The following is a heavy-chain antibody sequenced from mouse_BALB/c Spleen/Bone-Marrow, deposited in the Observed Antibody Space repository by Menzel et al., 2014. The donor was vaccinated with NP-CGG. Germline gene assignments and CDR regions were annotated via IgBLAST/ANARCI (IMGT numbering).Heavy chain of an antibody. J-gene: IGHJ3*01. CDR1: GYTFTSYY. CDR2: INPSNGGT. Sequence: LKESGAELVKPGASVKLSCKASGYTFTSYYMYWVKQRPGQGLEWIGEINPSNGGTNFNEKFKSKATLTVDKSSSTAYMQLSSLTSEDSAVYYCTRSNGNWFAYWGQGTLVTVSA. D-gene: IGHD2-1*01. CDR3: TRSNGNWFAY. V-gene: IGHV1S81*02.